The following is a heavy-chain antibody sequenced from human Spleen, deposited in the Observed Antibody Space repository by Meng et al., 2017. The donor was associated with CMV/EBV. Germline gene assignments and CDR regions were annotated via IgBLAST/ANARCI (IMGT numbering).Heavy chain of an antibody. CDR2: IGAYNDNT. CDR3: ARASGSSSNWFDP. Sequence: ASVKVSCKASGYTFTAYYMHWVRQAPGQGLEWIGWIGAYNDNTNYAQNLQGRVTMTTDISTRTAYMELRSLRSDDTAVYYCARASGSSSNWFDPWGQGTLVTVSS. D-gene: IGHD6-13*01. CDR1: GYTFTAYY. J-gene: IGHJ5*02. V-gene: IGHV1-18*01.